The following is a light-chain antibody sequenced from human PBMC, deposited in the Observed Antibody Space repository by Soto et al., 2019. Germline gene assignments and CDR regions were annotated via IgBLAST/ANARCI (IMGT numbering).Light chain of an antibody. CDR3: QQYNNWPFT. CDR1: QSVNIN. V-gene: IGKV3D-15*01. CDR2: DIS. Sequence: EVVLTQSPATLSVSPGESATLSCRASQSVNINLAWYQQKPGQAPRLLIYDISIRATGFPDRFRGSGSGTEFTLTISSRQSEDFALYYCQQYNNWPFTFGPGTIVDIK. J-gene: IGKJ3*01.